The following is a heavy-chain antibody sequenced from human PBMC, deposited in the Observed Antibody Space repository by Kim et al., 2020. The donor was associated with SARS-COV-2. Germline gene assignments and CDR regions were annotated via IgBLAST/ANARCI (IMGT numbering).Heavy chain of an antibody. V-gene: IGHV3-33*05. D-gene: IGHD3-10*01. CDR1: GFSFSSYG. CDR2: ISYDASEI. Sequence: GGSLRLSCAASGFSFSSYGIHWVRQAPGKGLEWVAFISYDASEIHYADSVKGRFTSSRDNSKNILYLQMNGVRAEDTAVYYCARRGGSGRDQSYYGLDVWGQGTTVTVSS. J-gene: IGHJ6*02. CDR3: ARRGGSGRDQSYYGLDV.